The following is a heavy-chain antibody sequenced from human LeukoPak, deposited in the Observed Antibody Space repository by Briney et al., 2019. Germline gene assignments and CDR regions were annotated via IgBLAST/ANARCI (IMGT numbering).Heavy chain of an antibody. CDR2: ISGSGGST. D-gene: IGHD3-22*01. CDR3: AKRRDYYDSSGYYYVGFDY. J-gene: IGHJ4*02. Sequence: GGSLRLSCAASGFTFSSYAMSWVRQAPGKGLEWDSAISGSGGSTYYADSVKGRFTISRDNSKNTLYLQMNSLRAEDTAVYYCAKRRDYYDSSGYYYVGFDYWGQGTLLTVSS. V-gene: IGHV3-23*01. CDR1: GFTFSSYA.